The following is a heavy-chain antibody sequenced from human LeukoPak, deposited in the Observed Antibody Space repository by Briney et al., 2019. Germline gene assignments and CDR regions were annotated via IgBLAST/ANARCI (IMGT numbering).Heavy chain of an antibody. Sequence: GGSLRLSCAASGFTFSSYSMNWVRQAPGKGLEWVAVISYDGSNKYYADSVKGRFTISRDNSKNTLYLQMNSLRAEDTAVYYCAKSEEGGYDYWGQGTLVTVSS. CDR3: AKSEEGGYDY. CDR1: GFTFSSYS. CDR2: ISYDGSNK. V-gene: IGHV3-30*18. J-gene: IGHJ4*02. D-gene: IGHD5-12*01.